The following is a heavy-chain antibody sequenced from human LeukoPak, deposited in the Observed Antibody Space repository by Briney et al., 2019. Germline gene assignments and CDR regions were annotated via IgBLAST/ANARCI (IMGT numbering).Heavy chain of an antibody. CDR3: ARPYCSGGSCYDIDY. D-gene: IGHD2-15*01. V-gene: IGHV3-64D*06. CDR1: GFIFSSYA. Sequence: GGSLRLSCSASGFIFSSYAMHWVRQAPGKGLEFVSGISSNGGSTYYADSVKARFTMSRDNSKNALYLQMSSLRAEDTAVYYCARPYCSGGSCYDIDYWGQGTLVTVSS. J-gene: IGHJ4*02. CDR2: ISSNGGST.